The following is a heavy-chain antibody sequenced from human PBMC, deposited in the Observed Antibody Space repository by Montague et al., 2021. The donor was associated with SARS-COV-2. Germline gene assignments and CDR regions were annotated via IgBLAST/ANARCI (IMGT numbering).Heavy chain of an antibody. J-gene: IGHJ6*02. CDR1: GDSISSDYW. CDR2: IHRSGTN. D-gene: IGHD3-10*01. V-gene: IGHV4-38-2*01. Sequence: SETLSLTCAVSGDSISSDYWCGWLRQPPGKGLEWVGIIHRSGTNYYNPSLKSRVTISVDASKNQFSLKLSSVTAADTAVYYCARGRISYGLDAAYYVMDVWGQGTTVTVSS. CDR3: ARGRISYGLDAAYYVMDV.